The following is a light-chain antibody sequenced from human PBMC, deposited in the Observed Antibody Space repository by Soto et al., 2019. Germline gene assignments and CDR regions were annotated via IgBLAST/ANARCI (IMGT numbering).Light chain of an antibody. CDR2: GAS. CDR1: QSVSSD. J-gene: IGKJ3*01. V-gene: IGKV3-15*01. CDR3: QQYNDWPIT. Sequence: EMWMTRSPATLSMSPGQRATLSCRAGQSVSSDLAWYQQKPGQAPRLLIYGASTRATGIPARFSGSGSGTEFTLTISSLQSEDFADYYCQQYNDWPITFGPGTKVDIK.